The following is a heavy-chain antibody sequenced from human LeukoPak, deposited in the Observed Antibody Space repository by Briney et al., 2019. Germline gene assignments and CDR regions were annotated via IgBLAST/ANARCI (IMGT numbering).Heavy chain of an antibody. CDR2: ISNGGGST. CDR3: ARAPDYGDYDLGLAWFDP. Sequence: GGSLRLSCTASGFTFKNYAMSWVRQAPGKGLEWVSGISNGGGSTYYADSVKGRFTISRDNSKNTMYLQVDSLTAEDTAVYYCARAPDYGDYDLGLAWFDPWGQGTPVTVSS. D-gene: IGHD4-17*01. J-gene: IGHJ5*02. CDR1: GFTFKNYA. V-gene: IGHV3-23*01.